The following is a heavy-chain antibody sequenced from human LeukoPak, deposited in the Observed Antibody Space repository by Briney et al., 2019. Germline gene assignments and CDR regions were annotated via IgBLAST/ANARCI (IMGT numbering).Heavy chain of an antibody. Sequence: PGGSLRLSCAASGFTFSNFAMTWVRQAPGKGLEWVSSIVGSSSTYYADSLKGRFTISRDNAKNSLYLQMNSLRAEDTAVYYCASKEVFDYWGQGTLVTVSS. CDR1: GFTFSNFA. J-gene: IGHJ4*02. CDR3: ASKEVFDY. V-gene: IGHV3-21*01. CDR2: IVGSSST.